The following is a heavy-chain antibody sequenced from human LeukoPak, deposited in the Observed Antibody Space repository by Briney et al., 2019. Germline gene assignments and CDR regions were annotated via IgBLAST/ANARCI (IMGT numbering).Heavy chain of an antibody. CDR3: ATRLPGNY. Sequence: TGGSLRLSCAASGFTFSSYAMSWVRQAPGKGLEWVSVISGSGDSTYSADSVKGRFTISRDNSKNTLYLQMNSLRAEDTAVYYCATRLPGNYWGQGTLVIVSS. CDR1: GFTFSSYA. CDR2: ISGSGDST. V-gene: IGHV3-23*01. J-gene: IGHJ4*02.